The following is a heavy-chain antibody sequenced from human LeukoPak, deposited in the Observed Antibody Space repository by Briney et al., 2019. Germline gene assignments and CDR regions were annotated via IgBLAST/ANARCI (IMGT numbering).Heavy chain of an antibody. CDR3: ARGVEPLAANTLAY. V-gene: IGHV3-53*01. J-gene: IGHJ4*02. D-gene: IGHD1-14*01. CDR2: LYSDGNT. Sequence: VGCLRLSCAASGFTVITNDMTWVRQAPGKGLERVSVLYSDGNTKYADSVQGRFTISRDNSKNTLYLEMNSLSPDDTAVYYCARGVEPLAANTLAYWGQGTLFTVSS. CDR1: GFTVITND.